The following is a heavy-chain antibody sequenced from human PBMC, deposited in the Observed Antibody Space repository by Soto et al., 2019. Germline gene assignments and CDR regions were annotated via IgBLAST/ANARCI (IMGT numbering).Heavy chain of an antibody. CDR1: GGSISSGDYY. V-gene: IGHV4-30-4*01. CDR3: ARATTSGDTTPTDWFDP. J-gene: IGHJ5*02. Sequence: SETLSLTCTVSGGSISSGDYYWSWIRQPPGKGLEWIGYIYYSGSTYYNPSLKSRVTISVDTSKNQFSLKLSSVTAADTAVYYCARATTSGDTTPTDWFDPWGQGTLVTVSS. CDR2: IYYSGST. D-gene: IGHD1-1*01.